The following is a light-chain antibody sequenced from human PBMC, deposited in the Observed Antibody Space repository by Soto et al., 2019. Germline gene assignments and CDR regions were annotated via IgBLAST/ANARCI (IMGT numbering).Light chain of an antibody. J-gene: IGLJ2*01. CDR3: SSFSSGTTLFV. V-gene: IGLV2-14*01. Sequence: QSVLTQPASVSGSPGQSITNSCTGANSDIGDWNYVSWYQQYPGKAPKVIIYEVNYRPSGVSYRFSGSKSGNTASLTISGLQAEDEADYYCSSFSSGTTLFVFGGGTKLTVL. CDR2: EVN. CDR1: NSDIGDWNY.